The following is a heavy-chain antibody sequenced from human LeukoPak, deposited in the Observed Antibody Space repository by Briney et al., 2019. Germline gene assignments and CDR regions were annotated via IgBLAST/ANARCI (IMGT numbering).Heavy chain of an antibody. CDR1: GGSISSYY. Sequence: SETLSLTCTVSGGSISSYYWSWIRQPPGKGLEWIGYIYYSGSTNYNPSLKSRVTISVDTSKNQFSLKLSSVTAADTAVYYCARGAGDYYQAFDIWGQGTMVTVSS. CDR3: ARGAGDYYQAFDI. CDR2: IYYSGST. D-gene: IGHD2-21*02. J-gene: IGHJ3*02. V-gene: IGHV4-59*12.